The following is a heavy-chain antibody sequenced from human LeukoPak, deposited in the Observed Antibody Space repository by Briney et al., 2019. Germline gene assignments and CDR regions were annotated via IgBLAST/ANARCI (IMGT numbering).Heavy chain of an antibody. CDR3: ARQEGYCSSTSCYTGAFDI. D-gene: IGHD2-2*02. CDR2: IYHSGST. V-gene: IGHV4-38-2*01. J-gene: IGHJ3*02. CDR1: GYSISSGYY. Sequence: SETLSLTCAVSGYSISSGYYWGWIRQPPGKGLERIGSIYHSGSTYYNPSLKSRVTISVDTSKNQFSLKLSSVTAADTAAYYCARQEGYCSSTSCYTGAFDIWGQGTMVTVSS.